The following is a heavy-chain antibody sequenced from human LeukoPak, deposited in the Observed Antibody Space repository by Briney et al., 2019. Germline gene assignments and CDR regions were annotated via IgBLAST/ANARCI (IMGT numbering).Heavy chain of an antibody. Sequence: ASVKVSCKASGYTFTSYGISWVRQAPGQGLEWMGWISAYNGNTNYAQKFQGRVTMTTDTSTSTAYMELRSLRSDDTAVYCCARGGDTMIVVGSPFDPWGQGTLVTVSS. CDR2: ISAYNGNT. V-gene: IGHV1-18*01. D-gene: IGHD3-22*01. CDR3: ARGGDTMIVVGSPFDP. CDR1: GYTFTSYG. J-gene: IGHJ5*02.